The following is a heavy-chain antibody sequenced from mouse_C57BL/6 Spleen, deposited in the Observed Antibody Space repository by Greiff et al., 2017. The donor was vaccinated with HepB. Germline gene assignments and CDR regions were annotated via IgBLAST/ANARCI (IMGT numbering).Heavy chain of an antibody. CDR2: IYPGGGYT. V-gene: IGHV1-63*01. CDR1: GYTFTNYW. Sequence: QVQLQQSGAELVRPGTSVKMSCKASGYTFTNYWIGWAKQRPGHGLEWIGDIYPGGGYTNYNEKFKGKATLTADKSSSTAYMQFSSLTSEDSAIYYCARAITDYAMDYWGQGTSVTVSS. CDR3: ARAITDYAMDY. J-gene: IGHJ4*01.